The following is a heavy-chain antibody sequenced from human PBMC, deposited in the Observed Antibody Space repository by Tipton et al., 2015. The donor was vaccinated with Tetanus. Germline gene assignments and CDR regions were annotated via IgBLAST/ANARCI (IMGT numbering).Heavy chain of an antibody. CDR2: ISWNSGSI. D-gene: IGHD6-13*01. J-gene: IGHJ4*02. CDR3: AKDGAAAGTSPFDY. CDR1: GFTFDDYA. Sequence: SLRLSCAASGFTFDDYAMHWVRQAPGKGLEWVSGISWNSGSIGYADSVKGRFTISRDNAKNSLYLQMNSLRAEDTALYYCAKDGAAAGTSPFDYWVQGTLVTVSS. V-gene: IGHV3-9*01.